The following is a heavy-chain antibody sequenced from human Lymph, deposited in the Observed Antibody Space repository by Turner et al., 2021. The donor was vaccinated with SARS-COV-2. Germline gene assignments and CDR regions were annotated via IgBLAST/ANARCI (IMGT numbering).Heavy chain of an antibody. D-gene: IGHD6-13*01. Sequence: QVQLVESGGGVVQPGRSLRLSCAASGFTFSSYAMHWVRQAPGKGLEWVAVISYDGSHKYYADSVKGRFTISRDNSKNTLYLQMNSRRPEDTAVDYCARDQAEQQPNYALDYWGQGTLVTVSS. CDR3: ARDQAEQQPNYALDY. J-gene: IGHJ4*02. CDR1: GFTFSSYA. CDR2: ISYDGSHK. V-gene: IGHV3-30-3*01.